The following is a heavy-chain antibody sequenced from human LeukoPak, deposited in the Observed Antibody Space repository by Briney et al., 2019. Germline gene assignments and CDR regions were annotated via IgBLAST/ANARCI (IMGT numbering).Heavy chain of an antibody. J-gene: IGHJ4*02. CDR3: ARARAVIAPFDY. CDR1: GFTFSDYY. CDR2: IWYDGSNK. V-gene: IGHV3-33*01. D-gene: IGHD2-21*01. Sequence: GGSLRLSCAASGFTFSDYYMSWVRQAPGKGLEWVAVIWYDGSNKYYADSVKGRFTISRDNSKNTLYLQMNSLRAEDTAVYYCARARAVIAPFDYWGQGTLVTVSS.